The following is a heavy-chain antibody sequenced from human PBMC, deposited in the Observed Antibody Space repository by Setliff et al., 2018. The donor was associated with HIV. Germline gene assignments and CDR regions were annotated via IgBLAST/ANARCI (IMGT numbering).Heavy chain of an antibody. CDR3: ARLQFLEGYFLDV. CDR1: GYNFASYW. D-gene: IGHD3-3*01. V-gene: IGHV5-51*01. Sequence: RGASLKISCKGSGYNFASYWIGWVRQMPGKGLEWMGIIYPGDSNTKYSPSFQGQVTLSADKSIRTTYLQWSSLKASDTAMYYCARLQFLEGYFLDVWGTGTTVTVSS. J-gene: IGHJ6*03. CDR2: IYPGDSNT.